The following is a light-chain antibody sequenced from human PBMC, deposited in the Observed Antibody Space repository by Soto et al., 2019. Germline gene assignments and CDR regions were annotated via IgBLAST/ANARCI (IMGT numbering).Light chain of an antibody. Sequence: QSVLTQPASVSGSPGQSITISCTGTSSDVGGYNYVSWYQQHPDKAPKLMIYEVSNRPSGVSNRFSGSKPGNTASLTISGLQAEDEADYYCSSYTSSSNYVFGTGTKVTV. CDR1: SSDVGGYNY. V-gene: IGLV2-14*01. CDR2: EVS. J-gene: IGLJ1*01. CDR3: SSYTSSSNYV.